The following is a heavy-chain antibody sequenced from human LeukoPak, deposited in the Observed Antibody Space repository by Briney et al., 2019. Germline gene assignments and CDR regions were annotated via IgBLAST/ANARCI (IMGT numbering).Heavy chain of an antibody. V-gene: IGHV3-30*02. CDR1: GFTFSSYG. CDR3: AKWVESSGRYFDY. J-gene: IGHJ4*02. Sequence: PGGSLRLSCAASGFTFSSYGMHWVRQAPGKGLEWVAFIRYDGSNKYYADSVKGRFTISRDNSKNTLYLQMNSLRAEDTAVYYCAKWVESSGRYFDYWGQGTLVTVSS. CDR2: IRYDGSNK. D-gene: IGHD3-3*01.